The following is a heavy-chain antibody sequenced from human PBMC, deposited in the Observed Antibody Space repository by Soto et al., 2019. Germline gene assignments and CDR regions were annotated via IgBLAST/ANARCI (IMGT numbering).Heavy chain of an antibody. V-gene: IGHV4-34*01. CDR2: INHSGST. D-gene: IGHD3-9*01. Sequence: GSLSLTCAVYGGSFSGYYWTWIRQPPGTGLEWIGEINHSGSTNYNPSLKSRVTISVDTSKNQFSLKLSSVTAADTAVYYCGKISIPGVLRYLGPKGAGGFAPGGKGTLVTVPS. CDR3: GKISIPGVLRYLGPKGAGGFAP. CDR1: GGSFSGYY. J-gene: IGHJ5*02.